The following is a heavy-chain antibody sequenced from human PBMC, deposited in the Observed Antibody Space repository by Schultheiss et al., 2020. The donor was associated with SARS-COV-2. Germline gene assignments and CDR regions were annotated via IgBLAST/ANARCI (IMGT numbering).Heavy chain of an antibody. Sequence: SETLSLTCTVSGGSISSYYWNWIRQHPEKGLEWIGYIHYSGTTNYNPSLKSRVTISVDTSKNQFSLKLTSLTAADTAIYYCARGNDFVYFFDSWGQGTLVTVSS. D-gene: IGHD3-3*01. CDR3: ARGNDFVYFFDS. J-gene: IGHJ4*02. CDR1: GGSISSYY. V-gene: IGHV4-59*08. CDR2: IHYSGTT.